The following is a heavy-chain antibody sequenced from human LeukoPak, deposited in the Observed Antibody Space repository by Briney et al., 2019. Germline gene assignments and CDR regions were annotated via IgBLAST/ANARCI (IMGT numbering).Heavy chain of an antibody. D-gene: IGHD3-16*02. V-gene: IGHV4-30-2*01. CDR2: IYHSGST. Sequence: SQTLSLTCAVSGGSISSGGYSWSWLRQPPGKGLEWIGYIYHSGSTYYNPSLKSRVTISVDTSKNQFSLKLSSVTAADTAVYYCARGRDYDYVWGSYRYTGAFDIWGQGTMVTVSS. CDR3: ARGRDYDYVWGSYRYTGAFDI. CDR1: GGSISSGGYS. J-gene: IGHJ3*02.